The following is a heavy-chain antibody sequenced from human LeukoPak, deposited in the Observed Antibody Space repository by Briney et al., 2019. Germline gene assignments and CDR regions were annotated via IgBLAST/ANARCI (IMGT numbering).Heavy chain of an antibody. J-gene: IGHJ4*02. CDR1: GYTLTELS. Sequence: ASVKVSCKVSGYTLTELSMHRVRQAPGKGLEWMGGFDPEDGETIYAQKFQGRVTMTEDTSTDTAYMELSSLRSEDTAVYYCATGKRQWLVRPLDYWGQGTLVTVSS. D-gene: IGHD6-19*01. CDR3: ATGKRQWLVRPLDY. V-gene: IGHV1-24*01. CDR2: FDPEDGET.